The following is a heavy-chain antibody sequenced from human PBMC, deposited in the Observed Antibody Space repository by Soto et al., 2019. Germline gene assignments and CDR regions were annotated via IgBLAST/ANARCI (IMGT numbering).Heavy chain of an antibody. CDR3: ARTTTLENYFDY. CDR2: TSNSGSA. V-gene: IGHV4-61*03. CDR1: GGSVNSGTDY. D-gene: IGHD2-15*01. Sequence: LSLTCTVSGGSVNSGTDYWSWIRQPPGKGLEWIGYTSNSGSAKYNPSLKSRVTITTDTSTNHFSLKLTSVTAADTADNYCARTTTLENYFDYWGQGTLVTVSS. J-gene: IGHJ4*02.